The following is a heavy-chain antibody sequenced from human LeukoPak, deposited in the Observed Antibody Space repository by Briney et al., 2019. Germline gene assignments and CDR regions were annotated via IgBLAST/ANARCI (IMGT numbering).Heavy chain of an antibody. CDR1: GGSISSSF. CDR3: ARGGYSTSWYEWFDP. V-gene: IGHV4-4*07. D-gene: IGHD6-13*01. Sequence: SETLSLTCSVSGGSISSSFWSWIRQPAGRGLEWIGHIYTSGTTTYNPSLESRVTMSVDTSMNQFSLNLTSVTAADTAVYYCARGGYSTSWYEWFDPWGQGTLVTVSS. CDR2: IYTSGTT. J-gene: IGHJ5*02.